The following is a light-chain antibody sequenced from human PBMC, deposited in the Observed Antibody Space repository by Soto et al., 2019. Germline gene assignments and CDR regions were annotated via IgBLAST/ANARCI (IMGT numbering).Light chain of an antibody. V-gene: IGKV3-20*01. CDR3: QQYGSSPNT. Sequence: EIVLTQSPGTLYLSLGERATLSCRASQSVSSSYLAWYQQKPHQAPRLLIYGASSRATGIPDRFSDSGSRTDFTLTISILEPEDFAVYYCQQYGSSPNTFGQGTKVEIQ. J-gene: IGKJ1*01. CDR2: GAS. CDR1: QSVSSSY.